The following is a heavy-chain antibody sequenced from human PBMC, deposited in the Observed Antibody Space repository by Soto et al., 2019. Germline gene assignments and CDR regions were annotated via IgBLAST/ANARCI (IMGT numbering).Heavy chain of an antibody. Sequence: QMQLLQSGAEVKTPGATVKVSCKTSGYIFTNYYMHWVRQAPGQGLEWMGRLTPSDGGTVYAPKFQDRITVTRDTSTTAVYMELSSLRFDDTAIYWCARAQRFTPSGDLDYWGQGTLVTVSS. CDR1: GYIFTNYY. CDR3: ARAQRFTPSGDLDY. D-gene: IGHD2-15*01. V-gene: IGHV1-46*01. CDR2: LTPSDGGT. J-gene: IGHJ4*02.